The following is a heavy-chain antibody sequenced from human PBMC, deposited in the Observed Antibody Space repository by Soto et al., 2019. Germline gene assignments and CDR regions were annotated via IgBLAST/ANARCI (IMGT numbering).Heavy chain of an antibody. V-gene: IGHV3-21*01. CDR3: ARDPNLYDFWSGYSLIFWFDP. CDR2: ISSSSSYI. CDR1: GFTFSSYS. J-gene: IGHJ5*02. Sequence: EVQLVESGGGLVKPGGSLRLSCAASGFTFSSYSMNWVRQAPGKGLEWVSSISSSSSYIYYADSVKGRFTISRDNAKNSLYLQMNSLRAEDTAVYYCARDPNLYDFWSGYSLIFWFDPWGQGTLVTVSS. D-gene: IGHD3-3*01.